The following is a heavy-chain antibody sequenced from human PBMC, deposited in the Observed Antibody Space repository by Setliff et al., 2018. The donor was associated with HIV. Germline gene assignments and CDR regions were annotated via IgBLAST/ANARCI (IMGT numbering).Heavy chain of an antibody. CDR1: GYTFSDYY. Sequence: SVKVSCKASGYTFSDYYLHWVRQAPGQGLEWMGGIIPVFGPPNYAKKFQFRLTITADESTNTAYMDTSVSTAYLQISNLKAEDTAVYYCARLRAYYGSGLMDVWGEGTTVTVSS. J-gene: IGHJ6*03. CDR3: AEDTAVYYCARLRAYYGSGLMDV. D-gene: IGHD3-10*01. CDR2: IIPVFGPP. V-gene: IGHV1-69*13.